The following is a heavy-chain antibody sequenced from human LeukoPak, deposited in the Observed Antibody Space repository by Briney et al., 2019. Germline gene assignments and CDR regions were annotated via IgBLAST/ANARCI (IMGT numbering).Heavy chain of an antibody. CDR1: GFTFSSYA. J-gene: IGHJ4*02. V-gene: IGHV3-23*01. Sequence: PGGSLRLSCAASGFTFSSYAMSWVRQAPGKGLEWVSAISGSGGSTYYADSVKGRFTISRDNSKNTLYLQMNSLRAEDTAVYYCAHIGRRGNWYFDYWGQGTLVTVTS. D-gene: IGHD1-1*01. CDR2: ISGSGGST. CDR3: AHIGRRGNWYFDY.